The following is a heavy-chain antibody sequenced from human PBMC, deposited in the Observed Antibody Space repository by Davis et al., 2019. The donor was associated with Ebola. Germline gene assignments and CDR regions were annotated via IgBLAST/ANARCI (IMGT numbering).Heavy chain of an antibody. D-gene: IGHD3-10*01. CDR3: ARVPYYGSGSYPAYYYYGMDV. J-gene: IGHJ6*02. CDR1: GGSISSGDYY. V-gene: IGHV4-30-4*01. Sequence: SETLSLTCTVSGGSISSGDYYWSWIRQPPGKGLEWIGYIYYSGSTYYNPSLKSRVTISVDTSKNQFSLKLSSVTAADTAVYYCARVPYYGSGSYPAYYYYGMDVWGQGTTVTVSS. CDR2: IYYSGST.